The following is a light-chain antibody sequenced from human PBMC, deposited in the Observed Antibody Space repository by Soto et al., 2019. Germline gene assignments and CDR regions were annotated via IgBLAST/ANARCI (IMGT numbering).Light chain of an antibody. CDR2: GAS. V-gene: IGKV3-20*01. CDR1: QSVSSSY. CDR3: HHYET. J-gene: IGKJ1*01. Sequence: EVVLTQSPGTLSLSPGERATLSCRASQSVSSSYLAWYQQKPGQAPGLLIYGASSRATGIPDRFSGSGSGTDFTLTISRLEPEDFAVYYCHHYETFGQGTKVEVK.